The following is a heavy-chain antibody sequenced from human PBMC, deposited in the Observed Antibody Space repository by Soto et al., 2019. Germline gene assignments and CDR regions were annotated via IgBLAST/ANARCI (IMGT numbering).Heavy chain of an antibody. CDR3: ARGSVGMDSSGWYCEY. CDR2: IIPIFGTA. D-gene: IGHD6-19*01. V-gene: IGHV1-69*06. CDR1: GGTLSGYA. Sequence: SVKSSCKAPGGTLSGYAISWVRQTPGQGLEWMGGIIPIFGTANYAQKFQGRVMITADKSTCTAYMELSSLRSEDTAVYYCARGSVGMDSSGWYCEYWGQGTLVTIS. J-gene: IGHJ4*02.